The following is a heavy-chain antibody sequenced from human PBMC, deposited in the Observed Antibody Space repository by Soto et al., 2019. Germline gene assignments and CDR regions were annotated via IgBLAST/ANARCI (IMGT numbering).Heavy chain of an antibody. CDR1: GGSISSYY. J-gene: IGHJ3*01. Sequence: SATLSLTCTVSGGSISSYYWSWIRQPPGKGLEWIGYIYYSGSTNYNPSLKSRVTISVDTSKIQFSQKLSSVTAADTAVYYCARHRRDSYYDSSGYQGAFDLWGQRTMVT. D-gene: IGHD3-22*01. V-gene: IGHV4-59*08. CDR2: IYYSGST. CDR3: ARHRRDSYYDSSGYQGAFDL.